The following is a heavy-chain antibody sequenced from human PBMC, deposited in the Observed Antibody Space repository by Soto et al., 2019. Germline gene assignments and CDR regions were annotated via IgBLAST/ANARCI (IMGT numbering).Heavy chain of an antibody. CDR3: ARGKEYCYYRAAIWYHYASDG. CDR1: GFTFRSQA. V-gene: IGHV3-30-3*01. CDR2: IGFDGTNK. Sequence: GGYLRLSSAASGFTFRSQAMHWVRQAPGKGLEWVAVIGFDGTNKYYADSVKGRFTLSRDNSKNTVYLQMNSLRPEDSAVYYCARGKEYCYYRAAIWYHYASDGWGQGTTVTVAS. D-gene: IGHD3-22*01. J-gene: IGHJ6*02.